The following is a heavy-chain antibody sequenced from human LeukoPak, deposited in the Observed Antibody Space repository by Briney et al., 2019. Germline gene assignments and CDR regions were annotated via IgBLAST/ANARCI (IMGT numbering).Heavy chain of an antibody. J-gene: IGHJ4*02. Sequence: SSETLSLTCAVSGVSFNDYYWSWLRQTPGKGLEWMGEINHSGYTNDSPSLKSRVTLSIDTSRKQFSLNLRSVTVADTGIYYCARMTTGHDYWGQGTLVTVSS. CDR1: GVSFNDYY. V-gene: IGHV4-34*01. CDR3: ARMTTGHDY. CDR2: INHSGYT. D-gene: IGHD4-17*01.